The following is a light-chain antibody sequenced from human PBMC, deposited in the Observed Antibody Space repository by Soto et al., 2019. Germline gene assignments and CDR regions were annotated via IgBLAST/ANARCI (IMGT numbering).Light chain of an antibody. V-gene: IGLV2-14*01. CDR2: DVS. Sequence: QSALTQPASVSGSPGQSITISCTGTSSDVGGYNYVSWYQQHPGKAPKLMIYDVSNRPSGVSNRFSGSKSGNTASLTISGLQAEDEADYYCSSYTSSKVFGTVTKLTVL. J-gene: IGLJ1*01. CDR1: SSDVGGYNY. CDR3: SSYTSSKV.